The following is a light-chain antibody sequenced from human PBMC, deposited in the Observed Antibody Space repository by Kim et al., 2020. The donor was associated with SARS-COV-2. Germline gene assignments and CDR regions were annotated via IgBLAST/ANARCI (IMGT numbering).Light chain of an antibody. CDR3: NSRDSSGNHHWV. Sequence: SSELTQDPAVSVALGQTVRLTCQGDSLRSYYASWYQQKPGQAPVLVIYGKNNRPSGIPDRFSGSSSGNTASLTLTGAPAEDEADYYCNSRDSSGNHHWVF. J-gene: IGLJ3*02. V-gene: IGLV3-19*01. CDR2: GKN. CDR1: SLRSYY.